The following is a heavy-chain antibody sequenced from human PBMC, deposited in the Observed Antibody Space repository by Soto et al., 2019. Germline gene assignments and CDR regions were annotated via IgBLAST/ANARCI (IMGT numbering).Heavy chain of an antibody. CDR1: GFTFSSYS. CDR3: ARGSRFFEWLRTIYSMDV. CDR2: ISSSSRTI. J-gene: IGHJ6*02. D-gene: IGHD3-3*01. Sequence: EVQLVESGGGLVQPGGSLRLSCAASGFTFSSYSMNWVRQAPGKGLEWVSYISSSSRTIYYADSVKGRFTISRDNAKNSLYLQMNSLRDEDTAVYYCARGSRFFEWLRTIYSMDVWGQGTTVTVSS. V-gene: IGHV3-48*02.